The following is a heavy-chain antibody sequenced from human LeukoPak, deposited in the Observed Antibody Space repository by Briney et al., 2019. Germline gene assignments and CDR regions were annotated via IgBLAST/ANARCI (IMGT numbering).Heavy chain of an antibody. CDR2: ISDSGGS. J-gene: IGHJ4*02. CDR1: GGSVSSGISY. Sequence: KSSETLSLTCSVSGGSVSSGISYWSWIRQPPGEGLEWIAYISDSGGSDYNPSLRGRVTISLDTSKNQFSLRLTSVTAADTAVYYCARPEDSSGYPTCFDYWGQGTLVTVSS. V-gene: IGHV4-61*01. CDR3: ARPEDSSGYPTCFDY. D-gene: IGHD3-22*01.